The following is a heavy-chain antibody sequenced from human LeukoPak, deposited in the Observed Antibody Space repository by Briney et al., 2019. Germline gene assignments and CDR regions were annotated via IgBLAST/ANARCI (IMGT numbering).Heavy chain of an antibody. CDR2: ISSSGSTR. CDR1: GCTFSSYE. J-gene: IGHJ3*02. CDR3: ASEKWDGFDI. V-gene: IGHV3-48*03. D-gene: IGHD1-26*01. Sequence: QPGGSLRLSCAASGCTFSSYEMNWVRQAPGKGLEWVSYISSSGSTRYYTDSVKGRFIISRDNAKNSLYLQMNSLRAEDTAVYYCASEKWDGFDIWGQGTMVTVSS.